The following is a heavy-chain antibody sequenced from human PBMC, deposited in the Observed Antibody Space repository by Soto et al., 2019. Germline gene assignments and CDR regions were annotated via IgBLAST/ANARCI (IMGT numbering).Heavy chain of an antibody. D-gene: IGHD3-9*01. V-gene: IGHV1-69*13. CDR1: GGTFSSYA. Sequence: GASVKVSCKASGGTFSSYAISWVRQAPGQGLEWMGGIIPIFGTANYAQKFQCRVTITADESTSTAYMELSSLRSEDTAVYYCALKGNYDILTGYPPTYYYYGMDVWGQGTTVTVSS. CDR2: IIPIFGTA. J-gene: IGHJ6*02. CDR3: ALKGNYDILTGYPPTYYYYGMDV.